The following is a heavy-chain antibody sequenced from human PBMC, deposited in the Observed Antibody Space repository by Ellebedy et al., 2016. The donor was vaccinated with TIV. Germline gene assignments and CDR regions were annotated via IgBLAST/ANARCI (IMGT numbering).Heavy chain of an antibody. CDR3: ARDLLGYDILTGSHNWFDP. CDR2: IYYSGST. CDR1: GRSISSSSSY. V-gene: IGHV4-39*07. J-gene: IGHJ5*02. D-gene: IGHD3-9*01. Sequence: MPSETLSLTCTVSGRSISSSSSYCGWIRQPPGKGLEWIGSIYYSGSTYYNPSLKSRVTISVDTSKNQFSLKLSSVTAADTAVYYCARDLLGYDILTGSHNWFDPWGQGTLVTVSS.